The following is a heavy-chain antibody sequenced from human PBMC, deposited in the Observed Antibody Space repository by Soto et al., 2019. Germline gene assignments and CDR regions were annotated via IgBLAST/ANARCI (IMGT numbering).Heavy chain of an antibody. CDR2: ISGSGSST. D-gene: IGHD4-17*01. CDR3: ARPRGYGVFDAYDI. J-gene: IGHJ3*02. Sequence: GGSLRLSCAASGFTFSTYAMSWVRQAPGKGLEWVSAISGSGSSTFYADSVKGRFTISRDNSINTLYLQMNRLRTEDTAVYYCARPRGYGVFDAYDIWGQGAMVTVSS. V-gene: IGHV3-23*01. CDR1: GFTFSTYA.